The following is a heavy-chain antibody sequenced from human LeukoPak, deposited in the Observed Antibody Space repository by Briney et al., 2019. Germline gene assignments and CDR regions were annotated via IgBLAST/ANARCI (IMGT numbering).Heavy chain of an antibody. J-gene: IGHJ4*02. D-gene: IGHD3-10*01. Sequence: GGSLRLSCEASGFTFSSYWMSWVRQAPGKGLEWVANINQDGDEKYYVDSVRGRFSISRDNGKNSLYLQMNSLRAEDTAVYYCARPSSIYGELDHWGPGTLFTVSS. V-gene: IGHV3-7*01. CDR2: INQDGDEK. CDR1: GFTFSSYW. CDR3: ARPSSIYGELDH.